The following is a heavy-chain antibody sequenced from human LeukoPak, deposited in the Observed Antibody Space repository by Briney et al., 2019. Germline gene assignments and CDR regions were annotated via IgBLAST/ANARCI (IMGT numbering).Heavy chain of an antibody. Sequence: SETLSLTCTVSGGSISSYYWSWIRQPPGKGLEWIGYIYTSGSTNYNPSLKSRVTISVDTSKNQFSLKLSSVTAADTAVYYCARDRSYGPFGYGMDVWGQGTTVTVSS. CDR3: ARDRSYGPFGYGMDV. V-gene: IGHV4-4*09. CDR2: IYTSGST. D-gene: IGHD5-18*01. CDR1: GGSISSYY. J-gene: IGHJ6*02.